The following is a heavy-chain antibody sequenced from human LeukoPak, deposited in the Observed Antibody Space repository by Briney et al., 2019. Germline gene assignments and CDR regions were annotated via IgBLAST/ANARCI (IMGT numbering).Heavy chain of an antibody. D-gene: IGHD3-22*01. CDR1: GGSISSGSYY. CDR2: IYTSGST. V-gene: IGHV4-61*02. CDR3: ARVDYSSGYFADY. Sequence: PSETLSLTCTVSGGSISSGSYYWSWIRQPAGKGLEWIGRIYTSGSTNYNPSLKSRVTISVDTSKNQFSLKLSSATAADTAVYYCARVDYSSGYFADYWGQGTLVTVSS. J-gene: IGHJ4*02.